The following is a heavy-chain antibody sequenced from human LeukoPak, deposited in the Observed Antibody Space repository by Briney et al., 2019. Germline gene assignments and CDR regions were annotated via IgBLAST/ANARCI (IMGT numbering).Heavy chain of an antibody. CDR1: GFTFSSYA. J-gene: IGHJ4*02. Sequence: GRSLRLSCAASGFTFSSYAMHWVRQAPGKGLEWVAVISYDGSNKYYADSVKGRFTISRDNSKNTLYLQMNSLRAEDTAVYYCAKEGLYCSGGSCYSGYFDYWGQGTLVTVSS. CDR2: ISYDGSNK. V-gene: IGHV3-30-3*01. CDR3: AKEGLYCSGGSCYSGYFDY. D-gene: IGHD2-15*01.